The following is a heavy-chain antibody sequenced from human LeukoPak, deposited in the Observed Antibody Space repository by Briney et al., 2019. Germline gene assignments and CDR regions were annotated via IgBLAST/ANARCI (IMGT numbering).Heavy chain of an antibody. CDR3: AKDGGTYSADY. CDR2: LNPSGSGT. J-gene: IGHJ4*02. D-gene: IGHD1-26*01. CDR1: GYTFTTYK. V-gene: IGHV1-46*01. Sequence: GASVKVSCKASGYTFTTYKMHWVRQAPGQGLEWMGILNPSGSGTGNAQKFQGRVTMTRDTSTSTVYMELSSLRSEDTAVYYCAKDGGTYSADYWGQGTLVTVSS.